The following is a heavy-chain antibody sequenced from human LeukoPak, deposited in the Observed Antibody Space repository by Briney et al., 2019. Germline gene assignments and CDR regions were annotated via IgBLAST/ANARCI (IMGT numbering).Heavy chain of an antibody. CDR3: ARGRDGYYAGTYYFGY. J-gene: IGHJ4*02. CDR2: IKQDGTEK. V-gene: IGHV3-7*03. Sequence: GGSLRLSCAASGFSFTTYWMSWVRQAPGKGLEWVANIKQDGTEKYYVDSVKGRFTISRDNAKNSLYLQMNSLRVEDTAVYYCARGRDGYYAGTYYFGYWGQGTLVTVSS. D-gene: IGHD5-24*01. CDR1: GFSFTTYW.